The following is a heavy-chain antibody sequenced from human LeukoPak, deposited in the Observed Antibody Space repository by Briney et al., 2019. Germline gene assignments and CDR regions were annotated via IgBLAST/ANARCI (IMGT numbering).Heavy chain of an antibody. CDR2: ISYDGSNK. J-gene: IGHJ6*04. V-gene: IGHV3-30*03. D-gene: IGHD6-19*01. CDR3: AREEVAGTVNYYYYGMDV. Sequence: GRSLRLSCAASGFTFSSYGMHWVRQAPGKGLEWVAVISYDGSNKYYAHSVKGRLTISRDNSKNTLYLQMNSLRAEDTAVYYCAREEVAGTVNYYYYGMDVWGKGTTVTVSS. CDR1: GFTFSSYG.